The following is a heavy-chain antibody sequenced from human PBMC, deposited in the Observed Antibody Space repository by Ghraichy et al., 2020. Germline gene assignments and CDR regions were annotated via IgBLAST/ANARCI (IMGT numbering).Heavy chain of an antibody. CDR3: ASETTVTTSGGYWYFDL. V-gene: IGHV4-34*01. CDR2: IRHGGGT. D-gene: IGHD4-17*01. J-gene: IGHJ2*01. Sequence: SETLSLTCAVYGGSFSGYSWSWIRQPPGKGLEWIGEIRHGGGTDYNPSLKSRVTMSLDTSKNQISLKLTSVTAADTAVYYCASETTVTTSGGYWYFDLWGRGTLVTVSS. CDR1: GGSFSGYS.